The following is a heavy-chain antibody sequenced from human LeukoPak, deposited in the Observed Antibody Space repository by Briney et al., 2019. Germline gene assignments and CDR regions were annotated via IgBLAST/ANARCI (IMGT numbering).Heavy chain of an antibody. Sequence: GGSLRLSCAATGFPFSTYWMCWVRQAPGKGLVWVSLMNGDGTTTSYADSVKGRFTISRDNAKNTLYLEMNSLRAEDTAVYYCARGNRGSYDYWGQGTLVTVSS. CDR2: MNGDGTTT. D-gene: IGHD3-16*01. V-gene: IGHV3-74*01. CDR1: GFPFSTYW. J-gene: IGHJ4*02. CDR3: ARGNRGSYDY.